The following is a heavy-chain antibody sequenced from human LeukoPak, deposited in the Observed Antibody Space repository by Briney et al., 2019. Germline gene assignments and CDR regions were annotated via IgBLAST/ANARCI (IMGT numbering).Heavy chain of an antibody. CDR1: GFTFSSYS. J-gene: IGHJ4*02. Sequence: PGGSLRLSCAASGFTFSSYSMTWVRQAPGKGLEWVSPISGSAAYIFYADSVKGRFTISRDNAKNTVYLQMNSLRAEDTAVYYCARGKYGGYFIDYWGQGTLVTVSS. V-gene: IGHV3-21*01. D-gene: IGHD5-12*01. CDR2: ISGSAAYI. CDR3: ARGKYGGYFIDY.